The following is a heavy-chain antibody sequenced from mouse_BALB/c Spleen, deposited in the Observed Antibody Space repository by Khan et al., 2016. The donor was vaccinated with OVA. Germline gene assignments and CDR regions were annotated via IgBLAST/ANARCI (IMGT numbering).Heavy chain of an antibody. CDR1: GYPFTNYW. Sequence: VQLQQSGAELVNPGTSVKLSCKASGYPFTNYWVHWVRQRPGQGLEWIGEIYPDDGRTIYNETLKTKPSLTLDRSSNPAYMQLIILTSEDSAVYTCARYADYGNYIESWGQGTTRTGSS. V-gene: IGHV1S81*02. J-gene: IGHJ2*01. CDR3: ARYADYGNYIES. CDR2: IYPDDGRT. D-gene: IGHD2-1*01.